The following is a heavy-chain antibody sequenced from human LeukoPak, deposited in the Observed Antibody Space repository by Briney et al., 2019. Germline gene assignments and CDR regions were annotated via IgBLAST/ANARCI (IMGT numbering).Heavy chain of an antibody. Sequence: GESLKISCKASGYKFSNYWIVWVRQMPGKGLEWMGIIYPGDSDTAYGPSFQDRVTISADKSNNTALLHLSSLRASDTAIYYCARRSDESLTVFDFWGQGTLVTVSS. CDR3: ARRSDESLTVFDF. V-gene: IGHV5-51*01. J-gene: IGHJ1*01. D-gene: IGHD3-9*01. CDR2: IYPGDSDT. CDR1: GYKFSNYW.